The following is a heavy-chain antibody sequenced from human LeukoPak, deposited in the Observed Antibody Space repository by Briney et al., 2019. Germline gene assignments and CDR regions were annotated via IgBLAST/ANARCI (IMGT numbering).Heavy chain of an antibody. CDR2: VYYSGTT. Sequence: PSETLSLTCTVSGGSISSSHYYWGWIRQPPGKGLEWIGSVYYSGTTYSNPSLKSRATISIDTSKTHFSLRLTSVTAADTAVYYCATLPTFDYWGQGTLVTVSS. CDR1: GGSISSSHYY. J-gene: IGHJ4*02. V-gene: IGHV4-39*07. CDR3: ATLPTFDY.